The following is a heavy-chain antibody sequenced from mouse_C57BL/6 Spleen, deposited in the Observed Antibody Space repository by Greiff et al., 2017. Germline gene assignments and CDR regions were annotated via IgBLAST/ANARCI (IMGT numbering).Heavy chain of an antibody. J-gene: IGHJ4*01. CDR3: ARTAQGAMDY. V-gene: IGHV2-2*01. CDR2: IWGGGST. CDR1: GFSLTSYG. D-gene: IGHD3-2*02. Sequence: VQLQQSGPGLVQPSQCLSITCTVSGFSLTSYGVHWVRQSPGKGLEWLGVIWGGGSTDYNAAFISRLSISKDNSKCQVFFKMNSLQADDTAIYYCARTAQGAMDYWGKGASVTVSS.